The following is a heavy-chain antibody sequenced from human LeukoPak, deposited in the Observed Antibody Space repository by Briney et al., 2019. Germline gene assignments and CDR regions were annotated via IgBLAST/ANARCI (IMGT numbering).Heavy chain of an antibody. V-gene: IGHV3-23*01. J-gene: IGHJ5*02. CDR3: AREGTYYDSSGYYVS. Sequence: GGSLRLSCAASGFTVSSFAMNWVRQAPGKGLEWVSVISGSGGTTYYADSVKGRFTLSRDNSNRTLFLEMSSLRVEDTAVYYCAREGTYYDSSGYYVSWGQGTLVTVSS. CDR1: GFTVSSFA. D-gene: IGHD3-22*01. CDR2: ISGSGGTT.